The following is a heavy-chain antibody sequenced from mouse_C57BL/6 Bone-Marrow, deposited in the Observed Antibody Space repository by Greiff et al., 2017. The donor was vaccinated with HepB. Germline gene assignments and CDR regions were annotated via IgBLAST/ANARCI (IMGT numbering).Heavy chain of an antibody. CDR2: ISNGGGST. J-gene: IGHJ2*01. Sequence: DVKLVESGGGLVQPGGSLKLSCAASGFTFSDYYMYWVRQTPEKRLEWVAYISNGGGSTYYPDTVKGRFTISRDNAKNTLYLQMSRLKSEDTAMYYCARHQFGFDYWGQGTTLTVSS. CDR3: ARHQFGFDY. V-gene: IGHV5-12*01. CDR1: GFTFSDYY.